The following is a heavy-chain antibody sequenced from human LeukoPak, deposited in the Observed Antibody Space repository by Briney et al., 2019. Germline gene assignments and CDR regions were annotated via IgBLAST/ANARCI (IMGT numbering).Heavy chain of an antibody. Sequence: PGGSLRLSCAASGFTFSSYGMHWVRQAPGKGLEWVAFIQYDGSNKYYADSVKGRFTISRDNSKNTLFLQMNSLRVEDTAVYYCAKGYCSSTSCLKTDWGQGTLVTVSS. J-gene: IGHJ4*02. CDR2: IQYDGSNK. D-gene: IGHD2-2*01. CDR3: AKGYCSSTSCLKTD. V-gene: IGHV3-30*02. CDR1: GFTFSSYG.